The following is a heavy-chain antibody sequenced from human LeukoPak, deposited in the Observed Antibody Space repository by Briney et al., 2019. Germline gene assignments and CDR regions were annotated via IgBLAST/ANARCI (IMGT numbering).Heavy chain of an antibody. J-gene: IGHJ4*02. CDR1: GGSISSSSYY. V-gene: IGHV4-39*01. CDR3: ARVPTVTFFDY. CDR2: IYYSRST. D-gene: IGHD4-17*01. Sequence: PSETLSLTCTVSGGSISSSSYYWGWIRQPPGKGLEWIGSIYYSRSTYYNPSLKSRVTISVDTPKNQFSLKLSSVTAADTAVYYCARVPTVTFFDYWGQGTLVTVSS.